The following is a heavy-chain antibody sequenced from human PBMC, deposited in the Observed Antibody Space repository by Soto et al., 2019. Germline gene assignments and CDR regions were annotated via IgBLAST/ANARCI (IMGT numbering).Heavy chain of an antibody. J-gene: IGHJ4*02. CDR2: IIPILGIA. CDR1: GGTFSSYT. CDR3: WLVVYMLSGYSFYY. V-gene: IGHV1-69*02. Sequence: QVQLVQSGAEVKKPGSSVKVSCKASGGTFSSYTISWVRQAPGQGIEWMGRIIPILGIANYAQKFQGRVTITADKSTSYAYMELRIFISAEMVVYFGWLVVYMLSGYSFYYLGQITGVTVS. D-gene: IGHD3-9*01.